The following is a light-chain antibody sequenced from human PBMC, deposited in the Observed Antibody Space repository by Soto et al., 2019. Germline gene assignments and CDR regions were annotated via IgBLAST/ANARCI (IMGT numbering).Light chain of an antibody. J-gene: IGLJ1*01. Sequence: QSALTQPASVSGSPGQSITISCTGTSSDVGGYNYVSWYQQHPGKDPKLMIYDVSDRPSGVSNRFSGSKSGNTASLTISGLQAEDEADYYCCSYTSSSTPWVFGTGTKVTVL. CDR2: DVS. V-gene: IGLV2-14*03. CDR1: SSDVGGYNY. CDR3: CSYTSSSTPWV.